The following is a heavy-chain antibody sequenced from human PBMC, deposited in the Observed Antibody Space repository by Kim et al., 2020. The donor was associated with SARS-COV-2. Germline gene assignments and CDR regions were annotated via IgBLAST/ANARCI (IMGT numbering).Heavy chain of an antibody. CDR3: ANLYRDY. CDR1: GFTFSDYW. CDR2: VNKDGSDI. D-gene: IGHD2-8*01. V-gene: IGHV3-7*01. J-gene: IGHJ4*02. Sequence: GGSLRLSCVASGFTFSDYWINWVRQAPGKVLEWLAIVNKDGSDIYYVDSVKGRITISRDKAKNSLYLQMNSLRAEDSAVYYCANLYRDYWGQGTLVTDSS.